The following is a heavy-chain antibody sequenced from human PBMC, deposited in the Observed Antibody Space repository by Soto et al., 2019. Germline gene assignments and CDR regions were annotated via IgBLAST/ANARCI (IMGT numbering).Heavy chain of an antibody. CDR1: GFTFSTYA. V-gene: IGHV3-30*01. J-gene: IGHJ5*02. Sequence: PGGSLRLSCAASGFTFSTYAMHWVRQAPGEGQEWVVVLSYDGINKYYADSVKGRFIISRDNSKNTLYLQMNSLRAEDTAVYYCARDWSSGGSSIERVVNWFDPWGQGTPVTVSS. CDR2: LSYDGINK. D-gene: IGHD2-15*01. CDR3: ARDWSSGGSSIERVVNWFDP.